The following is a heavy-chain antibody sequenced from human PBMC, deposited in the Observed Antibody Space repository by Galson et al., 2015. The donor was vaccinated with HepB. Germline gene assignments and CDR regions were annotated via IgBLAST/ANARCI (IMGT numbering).Heavy chain of an antibody. CDR2: INGGNANT. CDR3: ARRTYSHFDY. D-gene: IGHD2-21*01. Sequence: SVKVSCKASGYTFTSYAMHWVRQAPGQRLEWMGWINGGNANTRYSQNFQGRVTFTRDTSATTAYMELNSLTSEDTAAYYCARRTYSHFDYWGQGTLVTVSS. CDR1: GYTFTSYA. J-gene: IGHJ4*02. V-gene: IGHV1-3*01.